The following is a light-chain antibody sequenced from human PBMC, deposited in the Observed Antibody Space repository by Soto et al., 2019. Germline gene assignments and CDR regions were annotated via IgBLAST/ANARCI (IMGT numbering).Light chain of an antibody. J-gene: IGLJ3*02. CDR3: SSYTSSSTWV. CDR1: SSDVGGYNY. V-gene: IGLV2-14*01. CDR2: EVS. Sequence: QSVLTQPASVSGSPGQSITISCTGTSSDVGGYNYVSWYQQHPGKAPKLMIYEVSNRPSGVSNRFSVSKSGNTYSLTISGLQAEDEADYYCSSYTSSSTWVFGGGTKLTVL.